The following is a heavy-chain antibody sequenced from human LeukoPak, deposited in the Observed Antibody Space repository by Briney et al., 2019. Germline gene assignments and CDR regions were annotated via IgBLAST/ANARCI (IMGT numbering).Heavy chain of an antibody. CDR2: INNSGST. D-gene: IGHD1-14*01. CDR1: GGSFSGYY. J-gene: IGHJ4*02. Sequence: PSETLSLTCAVYGGSFSGYYWSWIRQPPGKGLEWIGEINNSGSTNYNPSLKSRVTISVDTSKNQFSLKLSSVTAADTAVFYCARHRHNHHYDYWGQGSLVTVSS. CDR3: ARHRHNHHYDY. V-gene: IGHV4-34*01.